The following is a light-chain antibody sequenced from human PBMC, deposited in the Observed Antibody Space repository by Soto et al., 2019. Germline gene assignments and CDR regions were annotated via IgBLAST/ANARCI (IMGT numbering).Light chain of an antibody. CDR1: QIGSSY. Sequence: TKASDSLSLHPGEIATLNCRLGQIGSSYLAWCQQIPGQAPRLLIYGASTRATGIPARFSGSGSGTEFTLTISSLQSEDFAVYYCQQYNNWPQCTFGQGTKVAIK. CDR2: GAS. J-gene: IGKJ1*01. V-gene: IGKV3-15*01. CDR3: QQYNNWPQCT.